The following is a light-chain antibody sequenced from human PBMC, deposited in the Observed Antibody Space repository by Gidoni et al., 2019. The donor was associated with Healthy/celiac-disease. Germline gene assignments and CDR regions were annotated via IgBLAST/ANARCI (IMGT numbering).Light chain of an antibody. CDR1: QSVSSSY. V-gene: IGKV3-20*01. J-gene: IGKJ4*01. CDR2: GAS. Sequence: DIVLTQSPGTLSLSPGERATLSCRASQSVSSSYLAWYQQKPGQAPRLLIYGASSRATGIPDRVSGSGSGTDFTLTISRLEPEDFAVYYCQQYGSSPTFGGGTKVEI. CDR3: QQYGSSPT.